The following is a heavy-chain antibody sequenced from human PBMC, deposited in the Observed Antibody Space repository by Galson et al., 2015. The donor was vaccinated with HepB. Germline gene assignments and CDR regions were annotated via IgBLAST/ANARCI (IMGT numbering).Heavy chain of an antibody. D-gene: IGHD3-10*01. V-gene: IGHV3-13*05. CDR1: GFTFSSYD. Sequence: SLRLSCAASGFTFSSYDMHWVRQATGKGLEWVSAIGTAGDPYYPGSVKGRFTISRENAKNPLYLQMNSLRAGDTAVYYCARGRRYGSGTYYGMDVWGQGTTVTVSS. J-gene: IGHJ6*02. CDR3: ARGRRYGSGTYYGMDV. CDR2: IGTAGDP.